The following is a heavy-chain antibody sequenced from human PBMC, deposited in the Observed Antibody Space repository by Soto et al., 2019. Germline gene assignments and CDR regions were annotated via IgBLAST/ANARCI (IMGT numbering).Heavy chain of an antibody. CDR2: IYYSGSR. J-gene: IGHJ6*01. Sequence: LFLTCSVSGGSINTVGYYWTWIRQQPGKGLEWIGYIYYSGSRDYNPSLKSRVSMSVDASKNQFSLNLTSVTAADTAVYYCAKESGGYDSSTRYGLDVWGQGTTVTVSS. D-gene: IGHD6-25*01. CDR1: GGSINTVGYY. V-gene: IGHV4-31*03. CDR3: AKESGGYDSSTRYGLDV.